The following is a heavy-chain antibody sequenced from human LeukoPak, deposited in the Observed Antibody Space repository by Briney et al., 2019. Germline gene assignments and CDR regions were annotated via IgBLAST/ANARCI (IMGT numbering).Heavy chain of an antibody. CDR1: GGSFSGYY. V-gene: IGHV4-34*01. D-gene: IGHD3-22*01. J-gene: IGHJ4*02. CDR3: ARYYDSSGYYYAVDY. CDR2: INHSGST. Sequence: SETLSLTCAVYGGSFSGYYWSWIRQPPGKGLEWIGEINHSGSTNYNPSLKSRVTISVDTSKNQFSLKLSSVTAADTAVYYCARYYDSSGYYYAVDYWGQGTLVTVSS.